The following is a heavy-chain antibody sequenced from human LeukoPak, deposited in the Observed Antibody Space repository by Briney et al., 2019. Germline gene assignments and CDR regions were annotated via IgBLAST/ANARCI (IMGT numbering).Heavy chain of an antibody. D-gene: IGHD3-10*01. CDR3: AKDARAVLWFGEFSNWFDP. J-gene: IGHJ5*02. Sequence: GSLRLSCAASGFTFSSYAMSWVRQAPGKGLEWVSAISGSGGSTYYADSVKGRFTISRDNSKNTLYLQMNSLRAEDTAVYYCAKDARAVLWFGEFSNWFDPWGQGTLVTVSS. CDR1: GFTFSSYA. V-gene: IGHV3-23*01. CDR2: ISGSGGST.